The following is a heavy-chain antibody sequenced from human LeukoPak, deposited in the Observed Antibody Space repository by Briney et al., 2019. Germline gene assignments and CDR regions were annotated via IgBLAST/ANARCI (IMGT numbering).Heavy chain of an antibody. V-gene: IGHV1-46*01. CDR3: AREGEIGYDLSDY. J-gene: IGHJ4*02. Sequence: ASVKVSCKASGYTFTNYYMNWVRQAPGQGLEWKGIINPSGGSTSYAQKFQGRVTVTRDTSTSTVYMELSSLRSEDTAMYYCAREGEIGYDLSDYSGQGTLVTVSS. CDR2: INPSGGST. D-gene: IGHD5-12*01. CDR1: GYTFTNYY.